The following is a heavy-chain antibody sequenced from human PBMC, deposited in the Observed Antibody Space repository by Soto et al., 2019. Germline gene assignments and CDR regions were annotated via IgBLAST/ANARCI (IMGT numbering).Heavy chain of an antibody. CDR1: GDSISSADYY. V-gene: IGHV4-30-4*01. CDR3: ARDLWVEPELYYYGMDV. J-gene: IGHJ6*02. Sequence: QVQLQESGPGLVRPSQTLSLTCTVSGDSISSADYYWSWIRQTPGKGLEWIGHTFYSGTTYYNPSLKSRLTISVDTSKNHFSLRLTSVTAADTAVYYCARDLWVEPELYYYGMDVWGQGTTVTVSS. D-gene: IGHD1-1*01. CDR2: TFYSGTT.